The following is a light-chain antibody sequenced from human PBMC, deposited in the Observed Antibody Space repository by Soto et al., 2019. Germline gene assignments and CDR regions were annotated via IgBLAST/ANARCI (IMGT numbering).Light chain of an antibody. CDR3: QQSYNLKFT. CDR2: AAS. Sequence: DIQMTQSPSSLSASVGDRVTITCRASQSISNFLNWYQQKPGKAPKLLIYAASTLQSGVPSRFSGSESGTEFTLTISRLQPEDSATYYCQQSYNLKFTFGPGTKVDI. J-gene: IGKJ3*01. CDR1: QSISNF. V-gene: IGKV1-39*01.